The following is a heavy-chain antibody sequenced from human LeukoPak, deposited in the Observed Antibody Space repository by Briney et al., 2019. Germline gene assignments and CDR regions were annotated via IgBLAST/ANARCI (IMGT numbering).Heavy chain of an antibody. CDR3: AKKLTAGYSSSWAPYYYYMDV. CDR1: GFTFSSYG. Sequence: GGSLRLSCAASGFTFSSYGMHWVRQAPGKGLEWVAFIRYDGSNKYYADSVKGRFTISRDNSKNTLYLQMNSLRAEDTAVYYCAKKLTAGYSSSWAPYYYYMDVWGKGTTVTVSS. D-gene: IGHD6-13*01. CDR2: IRYDGSNK. V-gene: IGHV3-30*02. J-gene: IGHJ6*03.